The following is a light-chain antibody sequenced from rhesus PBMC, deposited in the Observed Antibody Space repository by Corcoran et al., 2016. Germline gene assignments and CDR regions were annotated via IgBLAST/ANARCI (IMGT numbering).Light chain of an antibody. CDR2: YAS. CDR1: QGISCW. J-gene: IGKJ1*01. CDR3: RPYDELPRT. Sequence: DIQMTQSPSSLSASVGDKVTITCHASQGISCWLAWYQQKPGKAPKPLIYYASSLQSGVPSRLSGTGPGTDYTLTISSLQPGGFATYYCRPYDELPRTFGQGTKVEIK. V-gene: IGKV1-19*01.